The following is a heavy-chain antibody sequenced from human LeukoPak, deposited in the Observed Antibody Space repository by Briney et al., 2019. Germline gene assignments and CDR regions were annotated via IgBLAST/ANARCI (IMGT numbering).Heavy chain of an antibody. Sequence: ASETLSLTCTVSGGSTSSYYWSWIRQPPGKGLEWIGYIYYSGSTNYNPSLKSRVTISVDTSKNQFSLKLSSVTAADTAVYYCARHTLNFYAFDIWGQGTMVTVSS. V-gene: IGHV4-59*08. CDR2: IYYSGST. J-gene: IGHJ3*02. D-gene: IGHD2/OR15-2a*01. CDR1: GGSTSSYY. CDR3: ARHTLNFYAFDI.